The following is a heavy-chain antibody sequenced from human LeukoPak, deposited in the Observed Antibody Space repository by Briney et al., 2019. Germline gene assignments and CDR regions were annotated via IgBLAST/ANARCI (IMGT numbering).Heavy chain of an antibody. CDR1: GYTFSSYA. Sequence: ASVKVSCKASGYTFSSYAISWVRQAPGQGLEWMGGIIPIFGTANYAQKFQDRVTITTDESTSTAYMELSSLRSEDTAVYYCARGEDSSGSGYWGQGTLVTVSS. D-gene: IGHD6-19*01. CDR3: ARGEDSSGSGY. V-gene: IGHV1-69*05. CDR2: IIPIFGTA. J-gene: IGHJ4*02.